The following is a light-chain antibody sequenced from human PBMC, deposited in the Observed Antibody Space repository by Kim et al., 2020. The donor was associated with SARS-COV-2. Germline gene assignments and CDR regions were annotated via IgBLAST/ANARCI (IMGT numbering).Light chain of an antibody. CDR1: KLGDKY. Sequence: VAVSPGQTASITCSGDKLGDKYASGYQQKPGQSPVLVIYENSKRPSGIPERFSGSNSGNTATLTISGTQAMDEADYYCQAWDTRVVFGGGTQLTVL. J-gene: IGLJ2*01. CDR3: QAWDTRVV. V-gene: IGLV3-1*01. CDR2: ENS.